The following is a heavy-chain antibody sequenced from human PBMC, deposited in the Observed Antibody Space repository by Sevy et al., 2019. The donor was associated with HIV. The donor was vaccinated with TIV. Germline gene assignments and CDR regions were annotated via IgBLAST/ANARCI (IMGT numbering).Heavy chain of an antibody. CDR1: GYTFTTYG. V-gene: IGHV1-18*01. J-gene: IGHJ6*02. Sequence: ASVKVSCKASGYTFTTYGISWVRQAPGQGLEWMGWISGYNGNTNYAQKFQGRVTMTTDTSTTTAYMELRSLRSDDTAVYYWARDRQITIFGVVTGTGMDVWGQGTTVTVSS. D-gene: IGHD3-3*01. CDR2: ISGYNGNT. CDR3: ARDRQITIFGVVTGTGMDV.